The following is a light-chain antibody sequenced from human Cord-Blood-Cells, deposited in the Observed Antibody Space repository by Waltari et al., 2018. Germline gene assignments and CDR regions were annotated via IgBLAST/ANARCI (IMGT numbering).Light chain of an antibody. CDR3: QSYDSSLSGSNYV. Sequence: QSVLTQPPSVSGAPGPRVTIPCTGSSSNLGAGYAVHWYQQLPGTAPKLLIYGNSNRPSGVPDRFSGSKSGTSASLAITGLQAEDEADYYCQSYDSSLSGSNYVFGTGTKVTVL. V-gene: IGLV1-40*01. CDR1: SSNLGAGYA. CDR2: GNS. J-gene: IGLJ1*01.